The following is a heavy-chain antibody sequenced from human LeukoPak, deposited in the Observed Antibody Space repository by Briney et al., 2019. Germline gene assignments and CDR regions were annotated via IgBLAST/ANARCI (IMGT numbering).Heavy chain of an antibody. V-gene: IGHV4-61*02. D-gene: IGHD3-22*01. CDR1: GGSISSGGYY. CDR2: IYTSGST. Sequence: SETLSLTCTVSGGSISSGGYYWSWIRQPAGKGLEWIGRIYTSGSTNYNPSLKSRVTMSVDTSKNQFSLKLSSVTAADTAVYYCARDAYYYDSSGYYYTHFDYWGQGTLVTVSS. J-gene: IGHJ4*02. CDR3: ARDAYYYDSSGYYYTHFDY.